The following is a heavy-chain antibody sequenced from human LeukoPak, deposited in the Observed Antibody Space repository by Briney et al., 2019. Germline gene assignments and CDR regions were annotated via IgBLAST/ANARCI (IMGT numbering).Heavy chain of an antibody. CDR1: GYTFTSYD. CDR3: ARGVLLWFGELYPFDY. Sequence: GASVKVSCKASGYTFTSYDINWVRQATEQGLEWMGWISAYNGNTNYAQKLQGRVTMTTDTSTSTAYMELRSLRSDDTAVYYCARGVLLWFGELYPFDYWGQGTLVTVSS. D-gene: IGHD3-10*01. V-gene: IGHV1-18*01. CDR2: ISAYNGNT. J-gene: IGHJ4*02.